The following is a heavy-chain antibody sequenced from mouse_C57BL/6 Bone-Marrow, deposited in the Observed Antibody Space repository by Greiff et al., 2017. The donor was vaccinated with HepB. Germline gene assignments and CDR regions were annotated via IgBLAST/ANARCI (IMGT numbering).Heavy chain of an antibody. CDR1: GFSINSDCY. J-gene: IGHJ4*01. CDR2: TFYSGIT. V-gene: IGHV3-3*01. Sequence: EVQLQESGPSLVRPSQTLSLTCTVTGFSINSDCYWIWIRQFPGNKLEYIGYTFYSGITYYNPSLESRTYITRDPSKNQFSLKLSSVTTEDTATYYCARDRYYGSSSYAMDYWGQGTSVTVSS. D-gene: IGHD1-1*01. CDR3: ARDRYYGSSSYAMDY.